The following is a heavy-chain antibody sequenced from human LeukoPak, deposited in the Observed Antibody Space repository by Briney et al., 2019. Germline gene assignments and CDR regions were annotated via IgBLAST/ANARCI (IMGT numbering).Heavy chain of an antibody. CDR1: GGSISSYY. Sequence: SETLSLTCTVSGGSISSYYWSWIRQPPGKGLEWIGYIYYSGSTNYNPSLKSRVTISVDTSKNQFFLKLSSVTAADTAVYYCARDPGSSWSDYYYYYGMDVWGQGTAVTVSS. CDR3: ARDPGSSWSDYYYYYGMDV. V-gene: IGHV4-59*01. J-gene: IGHJ6*02. D-gene: IGHD6-13*01. CDR2: IYYSGST.